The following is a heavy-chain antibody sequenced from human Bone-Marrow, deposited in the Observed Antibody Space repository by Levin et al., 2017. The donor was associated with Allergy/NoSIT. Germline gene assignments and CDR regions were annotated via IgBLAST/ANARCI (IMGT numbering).Heavy chain of an antibody. CDR2: IVVGSGNT. D-gene: IGHD3-3*01. CDR3: AATPLKTYYETFDAFGI. Sequence: GASVKVSCKASGFTFSNSAVQWVRQARGQRLEWMGWIVVGSGNTYYAQKFQERVTITSDMSTSTTYIDLTSLRSEDTAVYYCAATPLKTYYETFDAFGIWGQGTMVTVSS. J-gene: IGHJ3*02. V-gene: IGHV1-58*01. CDR1: GFTFSNSA.